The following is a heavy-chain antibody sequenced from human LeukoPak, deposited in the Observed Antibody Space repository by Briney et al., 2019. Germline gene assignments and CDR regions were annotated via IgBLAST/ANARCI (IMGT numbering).Heavy chain of an antibody. V-gene: IGHV3-72*01. J-gene: IGHJ4*02. CDR3: ARSGYCGAGTCHSDYLDY. D-gene: IGHD2-15*01. CDR2: VRNKANGYRT. CDR1: GFTLSDHY. Sequence: GGSLRLSCAASGFTLSDHYMDWVRQAPGKGLEWVGRVRNKANGYRTEYAASVKGRFTVSGDASKSSLYLQMNSLKIEDTAVYYCARSGYCGAGTCHSDYLDYWGQGTLVTVSS.